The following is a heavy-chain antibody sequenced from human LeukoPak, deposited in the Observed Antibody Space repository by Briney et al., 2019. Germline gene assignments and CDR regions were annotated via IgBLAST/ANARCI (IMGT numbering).Heavy chain of an antibody. CDR1: GASISNYY. CDR2: IHSSGGS. J-gene: IGHJ4*02. Sequence: SETLSLTCTVSGASISNYYWSWIRQTPEKGLEWMGHIHSSGGSSYYPSLKSRLTLSIDTSRNQLSLTLSSVTAADTAVYYCARGGYYGSGSYFHFDNWGQGSLVTVSS. CDR3: ARGGYYGSGSYFHFDN. D-gene: IGHD3-10*01. V-gene: IGHV4-59*12.